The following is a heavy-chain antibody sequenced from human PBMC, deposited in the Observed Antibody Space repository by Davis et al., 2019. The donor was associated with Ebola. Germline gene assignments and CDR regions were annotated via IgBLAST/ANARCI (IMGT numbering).Heavy chain of an antibody. Sequence: GESLKISCKDSGNSFNSHWIGWVRQLPGKGLDWMGIIYPGDSDTTYSPSFRGQVSISADESIRTAYLQWSSLKASDTAMYYCASGDAYNFDYWGQGTLVTVSS. CDR2: IYPGDSDT. D-gene: IGHD5-24*01. V-gene: IGHV5-51*01. CDR3: ASGDAYNFDY. CDR1: GNSFNSHW. J-gene: IGHJ4*02.